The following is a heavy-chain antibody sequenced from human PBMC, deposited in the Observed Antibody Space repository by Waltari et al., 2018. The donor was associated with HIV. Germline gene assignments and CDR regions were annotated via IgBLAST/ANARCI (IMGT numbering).Heavy chain of an antibody. V-gene: IGHV4-38-2*02. Sequence: QVQLQESGPGLVKPSETLSLTCTVSGYSISSGSSWGWIRQPPGKGLEWIGSSYNSGSTYYNPSHKRRVTISIDTSKDQFTLKLGSVTAADTAGYYCARDRGDSSGYYFPHFDYWGQGTLFTVSS. CDR3: ARDRGDSSGYYFPHFDY. D-gene: IGHD3-22*01. CDR1: GYSISSGSS. CDR2: SYNSGST. J-gene: IGHJ4*02.